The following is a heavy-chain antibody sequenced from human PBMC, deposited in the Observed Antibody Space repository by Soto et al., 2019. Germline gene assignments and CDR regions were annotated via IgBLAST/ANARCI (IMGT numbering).Heavy chain of an antibody. D-gene: IGHD4-4*01. CDR2: IIPIFGTA. Sequence: GASVKVSCKASGGTFSSYAISWVRQAPGQGLEWMGGIIPIFGTANYAQKFQGRVTITADESTSTAYMELSSLRSEDTAVYYCARDPETVTTSGDAIDIWGQGTMVTVSS. V-gene: IGHV1-69*13. CDR3: ARDPETVTTSGDAIDI. J-gene: IGHJ3*02. CDR1: GGTFSSYA.